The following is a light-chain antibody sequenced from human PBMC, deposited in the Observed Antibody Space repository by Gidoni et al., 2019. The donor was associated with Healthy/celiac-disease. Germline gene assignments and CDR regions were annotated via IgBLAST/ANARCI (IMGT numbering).Light chain of an antibody. Sequence: EIVLTQSPATLSLSPGERATLSCRAGQSVSSYLAWYQQKPGQAPRLLIYDASNRATGIPARFSGSGSGTDFTLTISSLGPEDFAVYYCQQRSNWPPWTFGQETKVGIK. CDR3: QQRSNWPPWT. CDR2: DAS. CDR1: QSVSSY. V-gene: IGKV3-11*01. J-gene: IGKJ1*01.